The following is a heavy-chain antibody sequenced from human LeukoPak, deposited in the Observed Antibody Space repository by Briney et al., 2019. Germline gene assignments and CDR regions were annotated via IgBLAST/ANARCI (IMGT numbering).Heavy chain of an antibody. CDR3: ARVTPDYSRWFDP. Sequence: SVKVSCKASGGTLSIYGITWVRHTPGQGLECMGEVIPILATSNYAEKFQGRVTITADEPTSTAYMELSSLRSEDTAVYYCARVTPDYSRWFDPWGQGTLVSVPS. CDR1: GGTLSIYG. V-gene: IGHV1-69*13. J-gene: IGHJ5*02. CDR2: VIPILATS. D-gene: IGHD2-15*01.